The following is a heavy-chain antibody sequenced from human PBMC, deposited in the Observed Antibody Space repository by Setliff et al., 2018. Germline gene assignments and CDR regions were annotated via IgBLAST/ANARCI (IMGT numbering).Heavy chain of an antibody. D-gene: IGHD2-15*01. CDR2: IKSKAYGGTA. Sequence: GGSLRLSCVASGFTFSNYEMNWVRQAPGKGLEWVGHIKSKAYGGTADYATAVKGRFSISRDDSKDTVFLQMNSLKTEDTGTYYCSTGSDGWWGQGTLVTVSS. V-gene: IGHV3-15*01. CDR3: STGSDGW. J-gene: IGHJ4*02. CDR1: GFTFSNYE.